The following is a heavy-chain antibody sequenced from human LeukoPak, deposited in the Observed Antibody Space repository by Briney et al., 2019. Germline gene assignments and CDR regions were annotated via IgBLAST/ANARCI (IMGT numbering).Heavy chain of an antibody. D-gene: IGHD5-18*01. J-gene: IGHJ6*02. Sequence: SVTLLCSVCGFTLGDLGMGWVPPAPGQGREGVGFIRWGAYRWTTEYAASVKIRFTNSRDDSTRIAYLQINGQAAEDTAVYYCTRGRINLWLYDGMDVWGQGTTVIVSS. CDR3: TRGRINLWLYDGMDV. V-gene: IGHV3-49*04. CDR1: GFTLGDLG. CDR2: IRWGAYRWTT.